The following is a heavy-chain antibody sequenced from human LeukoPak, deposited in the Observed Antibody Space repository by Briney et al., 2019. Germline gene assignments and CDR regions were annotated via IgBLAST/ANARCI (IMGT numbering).Heavy chain of an antibody. V-gene: IGHV3-23*01. Sequence: AGGSLRLSCAASGFTFSSYAMSWVRQAPGKGLEWVSAISGSGGNTYYADSVKGRFTISRDNSKNTLYLQMNSLRAEDTAVYYCAPRGGLNYFDYWGQGTLVTVSS. CDR3: APRGGLNYFDY. CDR1: GFTFSSYA. J-gene: IGHJ4*02. D-gene: IGHD3-16*01. CDR2: ISGSGGNT.